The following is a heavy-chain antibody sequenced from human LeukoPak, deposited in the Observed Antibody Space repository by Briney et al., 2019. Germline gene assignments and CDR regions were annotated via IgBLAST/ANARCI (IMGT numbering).Heavy chain of an antibody. V-gene: IGHV3-23*01. J-gene: IGHJ4*02. CDR1: GFTFSSYG. Sequence: GGSLRLSCAASGFTFSSYGMSWVRQAPGKGLEWVSAISGSGGSTYYADSVKGRFTISRDNSKNTLYLQMNSLRAEDTAVYYCAKRGYGDYGIDYWGQGTLVTVSS. CDR2: ISGSGGST. D-gene: IGHD4-17*01. CDR3: AKRGYGDYGIDY.